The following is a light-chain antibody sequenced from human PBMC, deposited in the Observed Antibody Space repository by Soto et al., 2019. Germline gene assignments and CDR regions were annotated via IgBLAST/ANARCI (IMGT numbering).Light chain of an antibody. Sequence: DIQMTQSPSSLSASVGDRVTITCRANQGISNYLAWYQQKPGKAPKLLIYAASTLQSGVPSRFSGSGFGTDFTLTIISLQPEDVATYYCQKYNGAPRTFGQGTKVEIK. CDR3: QKYNGAPRT. CDR2: AAS. V-gene: IGKV1-27*01. J-gene: IGKJ1*01. CDR1: QGISNY.